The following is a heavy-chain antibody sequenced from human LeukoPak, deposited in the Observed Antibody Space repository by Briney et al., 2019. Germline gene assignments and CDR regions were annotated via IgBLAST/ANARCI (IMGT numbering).Heavy chain of an antibody. CDR3: AKISPTELVYFDY. CDR1: GFTFSNYS. V-gene: IGHV3-23*01. Sequence: GGSLRLSCAGSGFTFSNYSINWVRQAPGKGLEWVSAISGSGGSTYYADSVKGRFTISRDNSKNTLYLQMNSLRAEDTAVYYCAKISPTELVYFDYWGQGTLVTVSS. CDR2: ISGSGGST. J-gene: IGHJ4*02. D-gene: IGHD6-13*01.